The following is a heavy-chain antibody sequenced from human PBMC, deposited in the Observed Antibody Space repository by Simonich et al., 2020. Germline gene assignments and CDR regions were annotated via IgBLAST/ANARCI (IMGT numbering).Heavy chain of an antibody. CDR1: GFTFSSYS. CDR2: ISSSSSTI. Sequence: EVQLVESGGGLVQPGGSLRLSCAASGFTFSSYSMNWVRQAQGKGLAWVSYISSSSSTIYYADSGKGRFTISRDNAKNSLYLQMNSLRAEDTAVYYCARDSSYYAFDIWGQGTMVTVSS. D-gene: IGHD5-12*01. J-gene: IGHJ3*02. CDR3: ARDSSYYAFDI. V-gene: IGHV3-48*01.